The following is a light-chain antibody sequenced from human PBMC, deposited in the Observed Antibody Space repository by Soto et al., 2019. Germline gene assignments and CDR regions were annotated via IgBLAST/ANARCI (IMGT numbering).Light chain of an antibody. Sequence: EIVLTQSPGTLSLSPGDRATLSCRASQSVDSSYLAWYQQKPGQAPRLLIHGASSRAAGIPDRFSGSGSGTDFTLTIRSLEPEDFAVYYCQQYGSSWMYTFGQGPKLEMK. CDR1: QSVDSSY. CDR2: GAS. J-gene: IGKJ2*01. CDR3: QQYGSSWMYT. V-gene: IGKV3-20*01.